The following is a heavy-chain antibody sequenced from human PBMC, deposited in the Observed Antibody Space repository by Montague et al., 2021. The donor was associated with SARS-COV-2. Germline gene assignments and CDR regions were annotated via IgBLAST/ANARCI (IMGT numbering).Heavy chain of an antibody. CDR1: GGSINYYY. V-gene: IGHV4-4*07. Sequence: SETLSLTCTVSGGSINYYYWHWLRQSAAKGLEWIGRIYSSGNANYSPSLKSRVTMSVDTSQNQFSLKLNSLTAADTAVYYCARGGRRDIVLVVYDQWYGLDVWGQGTTVTVSS. J-gene: IGHJ6*02. CDR2: IYSSGNA. CDR3: ARGGRRDIVLVVYDQWYGLDV. D-gene: IGHD2-8*02.